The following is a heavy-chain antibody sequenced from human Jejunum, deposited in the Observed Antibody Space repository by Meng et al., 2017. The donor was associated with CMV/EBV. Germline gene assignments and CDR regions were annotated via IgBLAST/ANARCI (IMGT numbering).Heavy chain of an antibody. V-gene: IGHV1-2*02. D-gene: IGHD3-10*01. CDR2: INLNIGGT. Sequence: SCKVSGSTFTGFYIHWVRQDPGEGLEWMGWINLNIGGTDYAQKFQGRVIMTRDTSGSTAYMELSRLRSDDTAIYYCARDYNRRAFDPWGQRTLVTVSS. J-gene: IGHJ5*02. CDR1: GSTFTGFY. CDR3: ARDYNRRAFDP.